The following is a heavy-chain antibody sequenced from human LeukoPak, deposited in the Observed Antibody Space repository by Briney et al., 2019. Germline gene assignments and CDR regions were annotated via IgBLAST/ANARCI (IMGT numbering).Heavy chain of an antibody. CDR1: RNTFSGHY. D-gene: IGHD3-22*01. CDR2: INPNSGGT. V-gene: IGHV1-2*02. J-gene: IGHJ4*02. CDR3: GRDGTSYYYDSSGYYYFDY. Sequence: GASVKVSCKASRNTFSGHYIHWVRQAPGQGLEWMGWINPNSGGTNYAQKFQGRVTLTRDTSISTAYMELSRLKSDDTAVYYCGRDGTSYYYDSSGYYYFDYWGQGTLDTVSS.